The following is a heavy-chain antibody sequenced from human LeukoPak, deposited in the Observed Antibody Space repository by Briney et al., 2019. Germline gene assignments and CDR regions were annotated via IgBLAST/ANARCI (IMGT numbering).Heavy chain of an antibody. Sequence: PSETLSLTCAVSGGSISSSSYYWGWIRQPPGKGLEWIGSIYYSGSTYYNPSLKSRVTISVDASKNQFSLKLSSVTAADTAVYYCARRKDGSDYWGQGTLVTVSS. D-gene: IGHD5-24*01. CDR1: GGSISSSSYY. V-gene: IGHV4-39*01. J-gene: IGHJ4*02. CDR2: IYYSGST. CDR3: ARRKDGSDY.